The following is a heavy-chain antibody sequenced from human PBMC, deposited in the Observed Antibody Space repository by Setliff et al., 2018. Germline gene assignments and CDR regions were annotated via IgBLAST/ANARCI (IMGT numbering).Heavy chain of an antibody. D-gene: IGHD3-3*01. CDR3: ARTYNFWSGYLNDYYYYGMDV. J-gene: IGHJ6*02. CDR1: GGSFSGYY. CDR2: INHSGST. V-gene: IGHV4-34*01. Sequence: SETLSLTCAVYGGSFSGYYWSWIRQPPGKGLEWIGEINHSGSTNNNPSLKSRVTISVDTSKNQFSLKLSSVTAADTAVYYCARTYNFWSGYLNDYYYYGMDVWGQGTTVTVS.